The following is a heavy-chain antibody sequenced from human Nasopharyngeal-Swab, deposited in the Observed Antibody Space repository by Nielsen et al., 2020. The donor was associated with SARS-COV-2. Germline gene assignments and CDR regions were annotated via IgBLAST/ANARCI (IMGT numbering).Heavy chain of an antibody. D-gene: IGHD1-20*01. CDR3: ARRRYNWNLDSDYYGMDV. J-gene: IGHJ6*02. Sequence: VRQMPGKGLEWMGRIDPGDSYTNYSPSFQGHATISADKSISTAYLQWSSLKASDTAMYYCARRRYNWNLDSDYYGMDVWGQGTTVTVSS. V-gene: IGHV5-10-1*01. CDR2: IDPGDSYT.